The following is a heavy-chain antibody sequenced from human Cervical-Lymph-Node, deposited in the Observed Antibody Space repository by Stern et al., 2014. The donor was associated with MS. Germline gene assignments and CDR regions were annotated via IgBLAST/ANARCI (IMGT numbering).Heavy chain of an antibody. CDR3: ASHHSGCYGAFDI. CDR1: EYTFTSYW. Sequence: EVQLVESGAEVKKPGESLKISCKGSEYTFTSYWIGWGRQMPGKGLEWMGIIYPGASDPRYSPPFQGQVTFSAEKSISTAYLQWSSLKASDAAMYYCASHHSGCYGAFDIWGQGTMVTVSS. J-gene: IGHJ3*02. CDR2: IYPGASDP. V-gene: IGHV5-51*03. D-gene: IGHD1-26*01.